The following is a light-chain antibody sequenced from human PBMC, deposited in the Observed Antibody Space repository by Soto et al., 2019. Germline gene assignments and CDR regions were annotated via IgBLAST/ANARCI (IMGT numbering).Light chain of an antibody. CDR3: QQYYSYLLT. V-gene: IGKV1-8*01. CDR2: AAS. Sequence: AILMTQSPSSLSASTGDRVTITCRASQDISSYLAWYQQKPGKAPKLLIYAASTLQSGVPSRFSGSGSGTDFTLTISCLQSEDFATYYCQQYYSYLLTFGGGTKVEVK. CDR1: QDISSY. J-gene: IGKJ4*02.